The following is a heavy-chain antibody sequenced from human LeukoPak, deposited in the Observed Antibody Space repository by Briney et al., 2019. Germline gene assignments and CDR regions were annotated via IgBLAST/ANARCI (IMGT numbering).Heavy chain of an antibody. D-gene: IGHD4-11*01. J-gene: IGHJ5*02. CDR3: ARGEPYRGTTRSDP. CDR2: ISAYNGNT. V-gene: IGHV1-18*01. CDR1: GYTFTSYG. Sequence: GASVKVSCKASGYTFTSYGISWVRQAPGQGLEWMGWISAYNGNTNYAQKLQGRVTMTTDTSTSTAYMELRSLRSDDTALYYCARGEPYRGTTRSDPWGQGTLVTVSS.